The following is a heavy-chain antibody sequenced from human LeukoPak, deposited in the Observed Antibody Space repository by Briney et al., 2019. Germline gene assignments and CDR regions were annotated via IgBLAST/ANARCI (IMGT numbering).Heavy chain of an antibody. D-gene: IGHD3-3*01. CDR2: INSNSRGT. V-gene: IGHV1-2*02. CDR3: VRGGFWSGYPASYYMDV. J-gene: IGHJ6*03. Sequence: ASVKVSCKASGYTFTGDYIHWVRQAPGQGLEYMGWINSNSRGTNYVQKFQGRVTLTRDTSISTAYMELTRLRSDDTAVYYCVRGGFWSGYPASYYMDVWGTGTTVTVSS. CDR1: GYTFTGDY.